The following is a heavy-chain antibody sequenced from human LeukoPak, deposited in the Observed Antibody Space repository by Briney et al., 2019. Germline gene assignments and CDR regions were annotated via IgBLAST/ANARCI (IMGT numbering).Heavy chain of an antibody. CDR3: ATSLLEMTTAQFFFDS. CDR2: TIPFAGTV. V-gene: IGHV1-69*13. Sequence: ASVKVSCKVSGGTFSSYAISWVRQAPGEGLEWMGGTIPFAGTVNYRQRFRDSVTISADASTSTVYLDLSSLQSEDTATYYCATSLLEMTTAQFFFDSWGQGTLVTVSS. J-gene: IGHJ4*02. CDR1: GGTFSSYA. D-gene: IGHD4-11*01.